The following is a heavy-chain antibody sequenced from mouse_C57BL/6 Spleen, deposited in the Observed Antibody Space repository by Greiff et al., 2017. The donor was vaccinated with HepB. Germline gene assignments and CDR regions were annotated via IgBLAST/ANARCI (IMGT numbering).Heavy chain of an antibody. J-gene: IGHJ3*01. CDR3: ARHGGSYGAY. D-gene: IGHD1-1*02. Sequence: EVKLVESGGGLVQPGGSLKLSCAASGFTFSDYYMYWVRQTPEKRLEWVAYISNGGGSTYYPDTVKGRFTISRDNAKNTLYLQMSRLKSEDTAMYYCARHGGSYGAYWGQGTLVTVSA. CDR1: GFTFSDYY. CDR2: ISNGGGST. V-gene: IGHV5-12*01.